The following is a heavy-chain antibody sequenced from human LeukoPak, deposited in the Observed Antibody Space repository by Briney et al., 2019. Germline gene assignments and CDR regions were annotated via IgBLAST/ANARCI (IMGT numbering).Heavy chain of an antibody. Sequence: ASVNVSCKASGYSLNNHGLSWVRQAPGQGLEWVGWVGAGNGDTHYAQKLQARVTMTTDTSTNTAYMALRSLTADYSAVYYCARTTSPYNWYFDHWGRGTLVTVSS. D-gene: IGHD1-14*01. CDR1: GYSLNNHG. J-gene: IGHJ2*01. CDR2: VGAGNGDT. CDR3: ARTTSPYNWYFDH. V-gene: IGHV1-18*01.